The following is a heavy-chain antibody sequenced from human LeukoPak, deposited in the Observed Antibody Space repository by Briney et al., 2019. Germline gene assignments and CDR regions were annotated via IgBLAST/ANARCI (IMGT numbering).Heavy chain of an antibody. D-gene: IGHD6-13*01. J-gene: IGHJ4*02. CDR2: IYYSGST. Sequence: PSETLSLTCTVSGGSISSYYWSWIRQPPGKGLEWIGYIYYSGSTNYNPSLKSRVTISVDTSKNQFSLKLSSVTAADTAVYYCARGIYSSSWYGTGYFDYWGQGTLVTVSS. V-gene: IGHV4-59*12. CDR1: GGSISSYY. CDR3: ARGIYSSSWYGTGYFDY.